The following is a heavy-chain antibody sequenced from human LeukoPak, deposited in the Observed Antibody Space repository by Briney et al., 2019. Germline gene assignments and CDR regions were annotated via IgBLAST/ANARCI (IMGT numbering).Heavy chain of an antibody. CDR3: ARLGYCSSTIYQPNPYGMDV. CDR1: GGSVSSGTYY. D-gene: IGHD2-2*01. J-gene: IGHJ6*02. V-gene: IGHV4-61*01. CDR2: IYDSGST. Sequence: PSETLSLTCTVSGGSVSSGTYYWSWIRQSPEKGLEWIGYIYDSGSTNYNPSLKSRVTISIDTSKSQFSLKLNSVTAANTAVYYCARLGYCSSTIYQPNPYGMDVWGQGTTVTVSS.